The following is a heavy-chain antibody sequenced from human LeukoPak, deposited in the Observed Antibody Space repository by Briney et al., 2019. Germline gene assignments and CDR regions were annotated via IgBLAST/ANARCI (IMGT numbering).Heavy chain of an antibody. CDR1: GGSITSGGNY. Sequence: SETLSLTCTVSGGSITSGGNYWTWIRQHPGEGLEWIGYISHSGSTYYNPSLKSRVTISVDTSKNQFSLQLISVTAADTAVYYCARYYCASSSCPGVDYWAGEPWSPSP. D-gene: IGHD2-2*01. J-gene: IGHJ4*02. CDR3: ARYYCASSSCPGVDY. V-gene: IGHV4-31*03. CDR2: ISHSGST.